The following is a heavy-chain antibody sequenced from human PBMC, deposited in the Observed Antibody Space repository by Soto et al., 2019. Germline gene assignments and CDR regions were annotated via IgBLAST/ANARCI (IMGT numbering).Heavy chain of an antibody. D-gene: IGHD3-9*01. CDR1: GFTFDDYA. Sequence: PGGSLRLSCAASGFTFDDYAMHWVRQAPGKGLEWVSGISWNSGSIGYADSVKGRFTISRDNAKNSLYLQMNSLRAEDTALYYCAKDRDDILTGYFGYWGQGTLVTVSS. CDR2: ISWNSGSI. CDR3: AKDRDDILTGYFGY. V-gene: IGHV3-9*01. J-gene: IGHJ4*02.